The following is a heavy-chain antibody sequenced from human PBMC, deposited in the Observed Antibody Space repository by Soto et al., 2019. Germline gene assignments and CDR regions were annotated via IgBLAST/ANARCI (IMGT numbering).Heavy chain of an antibody. CDR1: VFTFSSDG. J-gene: IGHJ4*02. V-gene: IGHV3-33*01. Sequence: QVQLVESGGGVVQHGRSLRLSCAASVFTFSSDGMHWVGQAPVKGLEWAAVIWYDGSKKYYADYVKGRFTISRDNSKNTLYLQMNSLRAEDTAVYYCARDRRWVSRSYTPLYYWGQGTLVTVSS. CDR3: ARDRRWVSRSYTPLYY. CDR2: IWYDGSKK. D-gene: IGHD1-26*01.